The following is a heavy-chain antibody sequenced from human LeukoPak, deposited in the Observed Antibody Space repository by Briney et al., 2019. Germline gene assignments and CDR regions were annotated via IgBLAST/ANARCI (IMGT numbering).Heavy chain of an antibody. D-gene: IGHD3-22*01. CDR1: GFTFSSYG. V-gene: IGHV3-30*18. Sequence: PGGSLRLSCAASGFTFSSYGMHWVRQAPGKGLEWVAVISYDGSNKYYADSVKGQFTISRDNSKDTLYLQMNSLRAEDTAVYYCAEPLTTTSHLFDYWGQGTLVTVSS. CDR3: AEPLTTTSHLFDY. CDR2: ISYDGSNK. J-gene: IGHJ4*02.